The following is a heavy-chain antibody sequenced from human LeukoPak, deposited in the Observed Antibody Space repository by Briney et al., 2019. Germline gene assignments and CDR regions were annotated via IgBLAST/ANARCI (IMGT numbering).Heavy chain of an antibody. Sequence: ASVKVSCKTSGYTFTDSYIHWVRQAPGQGLEWMGRINPNSGDPNYPQKFQGRVTMTRDTSISTAYMEMSSLTSDDTAVYYCARSARHCNNGVCFADYYIDLWGKGTTVIVSS. V-gene: IGHV1-2*06. CDR3: ARSARHCNNGVCFADYYIDL. CDR2: INPNSGDP. D-gene: IGHD2-8*01. J-gene: IGHJ6*03. CDR1: GYTFTDSY.